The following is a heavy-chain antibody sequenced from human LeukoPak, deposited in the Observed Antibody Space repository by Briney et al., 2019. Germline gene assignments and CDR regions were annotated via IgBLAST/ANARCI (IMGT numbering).Heavy chain of an antibody. Sequence: WASVKVSCKASGYTFTSYYMHWVRQAPGQGLEWMGIINPSGGSTSYAQKFQGRVTMTRDMSTSTVYMELSSLRSEDTAVYYCARTNGFLNYYYYMDVWGKGTTVTVSS. J-gene: IGHJ6*03. D-gene: IGHD2-8*01. CDR1: GYTFTSYY. CDR3: ARTNGFLNYYYYMDV. V-gene: IGHV1-46*01. CDR2: INPSGGST.